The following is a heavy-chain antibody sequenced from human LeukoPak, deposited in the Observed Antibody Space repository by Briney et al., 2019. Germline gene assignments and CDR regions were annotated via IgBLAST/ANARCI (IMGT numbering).Heavy chain of an antibody. CDR2: IYYSGST. J-gene: IGHJ3*02. D-gene: IGHD3-9*01. V-gene: IGHV4-59*08. Sequence: SETLSLTCTVSGGSISSYYWSWIRQPPGKGLEWIGYIYYSGSTNYNPSLKSRVTISVDTSKNQFSLKLSSVTATDTAVYYCARLRYDILTGYYTAAFDIWGQGTMVTVS. CDR3: ARLRYDILTGYYTAAFDI. CDR1: GGSISSYY.